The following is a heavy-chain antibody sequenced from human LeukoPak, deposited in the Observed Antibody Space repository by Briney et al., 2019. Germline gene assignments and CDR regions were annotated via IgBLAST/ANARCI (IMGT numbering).Heavy chain of an antibody. J-gene: IGHJ5*02. V-gene: IGHV3-21*01. CDR3: ARTLTRNWFDP. CDR1: GFSFSNYA. D-gene: IGHD3-9*01. Sequence: GGSLRLSCVASGFSFSNYAMNWVRQAPGKGLEWVSSISSSSSYIYYADSVKGRFTISRDNAKNSLYLQMNSLRAEDTAVYYRARTLTRNWFDPWGQGTLVTVSS. CDR2: ISSSSSYI.